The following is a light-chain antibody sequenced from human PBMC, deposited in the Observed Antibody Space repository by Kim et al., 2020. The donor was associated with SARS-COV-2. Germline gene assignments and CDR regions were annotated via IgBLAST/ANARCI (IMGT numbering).Light chain of an antibody. CDR1: QSVSSSY. Sequence: PGERATLSCRASQSVSSSYVACQQQKPGQAPRLLYDGASSRATGIPDRFSGSGSGTDFTLTISRLEHEDFAVYYCQQYGSSRTFGQGTKVDIK. J-gene: IGKJ1*01. CDR3: QQYGSSRT. CDR2: GAS. V-gene: IGKV3-20*01.